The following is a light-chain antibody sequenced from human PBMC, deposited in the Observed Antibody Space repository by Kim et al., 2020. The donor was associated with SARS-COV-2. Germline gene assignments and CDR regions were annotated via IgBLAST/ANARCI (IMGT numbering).Light chain of an antibody. CDR2: GNS. V-gene: IGLV1-40*01. Sequence: RVTISAHRVSSNRGPGMEFHWYQQLPETAPKLLIYGNSNRPSGVPDRFSGSKSGTSASLAITGLQAEDEDDYYCQSYDSSLSGSVFGGGTQLTVL. CDR1: SSNRGPGME. CDR3: QSYDSSLSGSV. J-gene: IGLJ2*01.